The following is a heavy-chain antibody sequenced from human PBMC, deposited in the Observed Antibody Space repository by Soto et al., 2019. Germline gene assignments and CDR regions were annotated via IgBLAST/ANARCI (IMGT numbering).Heavy chain of an antibody. V-gene: IGHV3-21*01. Sequence: EVQLVESGGGLVKPGGSLRLSCAASGFTFSSYSMNWVRQAPGKGLEWVSSISSSSSYIYYADSVKGRFTISRDNAKNSLYLQMNSLSAEDTAVYYCAREYCSGGSCYSNGFDYWGQGTLVTVSS. CDR3: AREYCSGGSCYSNGFDY. CDR1: GFTFSSYS. CDR2: ISSSSSYI. D-gene: IGHD2-15*01. J-gene: IGHJ4*02.